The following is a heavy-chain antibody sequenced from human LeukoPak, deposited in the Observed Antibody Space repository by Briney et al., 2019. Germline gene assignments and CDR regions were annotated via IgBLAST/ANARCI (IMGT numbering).Heavy chain of an antibody. V-gene: IGHV1-69*01. CDR1: GGTFISYA. Sequence: SVKVSCKASGGTFISYAISWVRQAPGQGLEWMGGIIPIFGTANYAQKFQGRVTITADESTSTAYMGLSSLRSEDTAVYYCASEGYCSSTSCYTNFDYWGQGTLVTVSP. D-gene: IGHD2-2*02. CDR2: IIPIFGTA. CDR3: ASEGYCSSTSCYTNFDY. J-gene: IGHJ4*02.